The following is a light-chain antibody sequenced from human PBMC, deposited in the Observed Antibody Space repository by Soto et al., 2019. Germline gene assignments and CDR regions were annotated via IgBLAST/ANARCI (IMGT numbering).Light chain of an antibody. CDR3: QQYNVWPLT. CDR2: VAS. J-gene: IGKJ4*01. Sequence: EIVMTQSPATLSVSPGERATLSCRASQSVSSNLAWYQQKPGQTPKLLIYVASTRATGIPARFSGRGSGTDCTLTLSSLQSEDFAVYYCQQYNVWPLTFGGGTKVEFK. CDR1: QSVSSN. V-gene: IGKV3-15*01.